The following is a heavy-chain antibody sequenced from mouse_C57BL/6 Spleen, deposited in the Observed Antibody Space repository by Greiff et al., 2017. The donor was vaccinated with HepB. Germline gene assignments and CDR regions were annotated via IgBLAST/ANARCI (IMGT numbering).Heavy chain of an antibody. D-gene: IGHD1-1*01. CDR3: ARHYYGSSYGYFDV. Sequence: QVHVKQSGAELARPGASVKMSCKASGYTFTSYTMHWVKQRPGQGLEWIGYINPSSGYTKYNQKFKDKATLTADKSSSTAYMQLSSLTSEDSAVDYCARHYYGSSYGYFDVWGTGTTVTVSS. V-gene: IGHV1-4*01. CDR1: GYTFTSYT. CDR2: INPSSGYT. J-gene: IGHJ1*03.